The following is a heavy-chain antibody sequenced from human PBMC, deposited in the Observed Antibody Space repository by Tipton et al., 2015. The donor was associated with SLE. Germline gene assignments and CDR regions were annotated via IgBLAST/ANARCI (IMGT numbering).Heavy chain of an antibody. CDR1: GYTFTGYY. Sequence: QSGAEVKKPGASVKVSCKASGYTFTGYYMHWVRQAPGQGLEWMGRINPNSGGTNYAQKFQGRVTMTRDTSISTAYMELSSLRSEDTAVYYCARGDNFDGVTLDYWGQGTLVTVSS. D-gene: IGHD1-20*01. V-gene: IGHV1-2*06. CDR3: ARGDNFDGVTLDY. CDR2: INPNSGGT. J-gene: IGHJ4*02.